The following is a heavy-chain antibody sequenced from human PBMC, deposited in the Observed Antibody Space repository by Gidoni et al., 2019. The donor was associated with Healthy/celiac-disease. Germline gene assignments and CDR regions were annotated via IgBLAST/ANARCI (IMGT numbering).Heavy chain of an antibody. CDR1: GGTFSSYA. Sequence: QVQLVQSGAEVKKPGSSVKVSGKASGGTFSSYAISWVRPAPGQGLEWMGGIIPSFGTANYAQKFQCRVTITADESTSTADMELSSLRSEDTAVYYCAREGSSGSHTIFDYWGHGTLVTVSS. CDR2: IIPSFGTA. D-gene: IGHD1-26*01. V-gene: IGHV1-69*01. J-gene: IGHJ4*01. CDR3: AREGSSGSHTIFDY.